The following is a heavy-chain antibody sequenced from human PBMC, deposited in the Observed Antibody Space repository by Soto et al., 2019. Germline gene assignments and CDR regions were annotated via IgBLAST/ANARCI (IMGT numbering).Heavy chain of an antibody. V-gene: IGHV4-30-2*01. CDR1: GGSINSGDYS. D-gene: IGHD3-22*01. J-gene: IGHJ5*02. Sequence: SETLSLTCTVSGGSINSGDYSWTWIRQPPGKGLEWIGYIYHTGTTYYNMSLKSRVTISVDRSKNQFSLKLSSVTAADTAVYYCARGINYDIDGYILDPWGQGTSVTV. CDR2: IYHTGTT. CDR3: ARGINYDIDGYILDP.